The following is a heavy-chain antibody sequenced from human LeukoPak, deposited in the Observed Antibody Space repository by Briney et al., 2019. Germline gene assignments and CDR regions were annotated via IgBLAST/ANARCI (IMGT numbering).Heavy chain of an antibody. CDR3: ARGGDLSGTAIVDY. D-gene: IGHD5-18*01. J-gene: IGHJ4*02. CDR2: INNDGSTT. Sequence: GGSLRLSCAASGFTFSTYWMHWVRQAPGKGLVWVSRINNDGSTTTYADSVKGRFTISRDNAKNTLYLQMNSLRAEDTAVYYCARGGDLSGTAIVDYWGQGTLVTVSS. V-gene: IGHV3-74*01. CDR1: GFTFSTYW.